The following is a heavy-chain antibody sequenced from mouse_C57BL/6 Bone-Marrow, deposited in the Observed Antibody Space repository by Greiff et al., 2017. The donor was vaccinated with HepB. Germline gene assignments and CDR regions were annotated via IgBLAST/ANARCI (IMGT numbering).Heavy chain of an antibody. Sequence: QVQLQQSGAELARPGASVKLSCTASGYTFTSYGISWVKQRTGQGLEWIGGIYPRSGNTYYNEKFKGKATLTADKSSSTAYMELRSLTSEDSAVYFCAREDYYGSRRGFDYWGQGTTLTVSS. CDR1: GYTFTSYG. CDR3: AREDYYGSRRGFDY. D-gene: IGHD1-1*01. CDR2: IYPRSGNT. V-gene: IGHV1-81*01. J-gene: IGHJ2*01.